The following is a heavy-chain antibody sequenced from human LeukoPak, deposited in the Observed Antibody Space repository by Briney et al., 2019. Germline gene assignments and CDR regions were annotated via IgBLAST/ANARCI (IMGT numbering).Heavy chain of an antibody. V-gene: IGHV4-34*01. CDR2: INHSGST. D-gene: IGHD5-12*01. CDR1: GGSFSGYY. CDR3: ARGTPWIVDY. Sequence: SETLSLTCAGYGGSFSGYYWSGIRQPPGKGLEWIGEINHSGSTNYNPSLKSRVTISVGTSKNQFSLKLSSVTAADTAVYYCARGTPWIVDYWGQGTLVTVSS. J-gene: IGHJ4*02.